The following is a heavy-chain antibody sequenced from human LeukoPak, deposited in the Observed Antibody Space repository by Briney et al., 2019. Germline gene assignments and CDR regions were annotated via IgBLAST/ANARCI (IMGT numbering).Heavy chain of an antibody. CDR3: ATVLSGSYLGGSYFDY. Sequence: ASVKISCKVSGYTFTDYYMHWVQQAPGKGLEWMGLVDPEDGETIYAEKFQGRVTITADTSTDTAYMELSSLRSEDTAVYYCATVLSGSYLGGSYFDYWGQGTLVTVSS. V-gene: IGHV1-69-2*01. J-gene: IGHJ4*02. CDR1: GYTFTDYY. D-gene: IGHD1-26*01. CDR2: VDPEDGET.